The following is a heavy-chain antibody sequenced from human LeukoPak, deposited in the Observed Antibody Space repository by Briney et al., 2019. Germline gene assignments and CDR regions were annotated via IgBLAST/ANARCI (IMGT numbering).Heavy chain of an antibody. CDR2: INHSGST. Sequence: SETLSLTCAVYGGSFSGYYWSWIRQPPGKGLEWIGEINHSGSTNYNPSLKSRVTISADTSKNQFSLKLSSVTAADTAVYYCARRGGWLQSGWFDPWGQGTLVTVSS. D-gene: IGHD5-24*01. CDR3: ARRGGWLQSGWFDP. V-gene: IGHV4-34*01. CDR1: GGSFSGYY. J-gene: IGHJ5*02.